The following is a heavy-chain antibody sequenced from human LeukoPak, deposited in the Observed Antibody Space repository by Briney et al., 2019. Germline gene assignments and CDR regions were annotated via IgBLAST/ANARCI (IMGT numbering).Heavy chain of an antibody. CDR1: GDSISTYY. Sequence: SETLSLTCTVSGDSISTYYWTWIRQPPGKGLEWIGYIYYSGTTNYNPSLKSRVTISIDTSRNQFSLKLNSVTAADTAVYYCARGRYSSSPWGQGTLVTVSS. CDR2: IYYSGTT. D-gene: IGHD6-6*01. CDR3: ARGRYSSSP. V-gene: IGHV4-59*01. J-gene: IGHJ4*02.